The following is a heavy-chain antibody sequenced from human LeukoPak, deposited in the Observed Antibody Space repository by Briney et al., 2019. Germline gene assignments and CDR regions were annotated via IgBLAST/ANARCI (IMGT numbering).Heavy chain of an antibody. Sequence: SETLSLTCAVYGGSFSGYYWSWIRQPPGKGLEWIGNIYYSGSTYYNESLESRVTISIDTSKNQFSPKLNSVTAADTAMYYCAKSGGYGLIDYWGQGTLVTVSS. D-gene: IGHD1-26*01. V-gene: IGHV4-34*01. CDR1: GGSFSGYY. CDR3: AKSGGYGLIDY. J-gene: IGHJ4*02. CDR2: IYYSGST.